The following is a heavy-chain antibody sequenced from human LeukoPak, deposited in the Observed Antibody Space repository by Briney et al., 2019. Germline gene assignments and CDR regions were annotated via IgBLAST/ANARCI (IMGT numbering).Heavy chain of an antibody. CDR1: GFIFNSHS. D-gene: IGHD6-19*01. CDR2: ISSTSSYI. Sequence: GGSLRLSCAASGFIFNSHSMNWVRQAPGKGLEWVSSISSTSSYIYYADSVKSRFTISRDNAKNSLYLQMNSLRAEDTAVYYCARSSGWYHRGPDYYYYYMDVWGKGTTVTISS. J-gene: IGHJ6*03. CDR3: ARSSGWYHRGPDYYYYYMDV. V-gene: IGHV3-21*01.